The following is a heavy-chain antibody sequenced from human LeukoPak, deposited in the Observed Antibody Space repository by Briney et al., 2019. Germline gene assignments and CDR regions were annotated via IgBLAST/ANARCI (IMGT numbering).Heavy chain of an antibody. J-gene: IGHJ4*02. CDR1: GFTFSTYA. Sequence: GGSLRLSCAASGFTFSTYAMTWVRQAPGKGLHWVSAISGSGGSTYYADSVKGRFTISRDNSKNTLYLQMNSLRAEDTAVYYCAKDPTIAVAGIFDYWGQGTLVTVSS. CDR2: ISGSGGST. CDR3: AKDPTIAVAGIFDY. D-gene: IGHD6-19*01. V-gene: IGHV3-23*01.